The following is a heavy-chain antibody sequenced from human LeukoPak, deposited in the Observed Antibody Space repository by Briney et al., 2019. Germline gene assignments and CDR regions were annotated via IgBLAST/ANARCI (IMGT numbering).Heavy chain of an antibody. CDR2: ISSSSSTI. D-gene: IGHD4-17*01. CDR3: AREPPGTTVRINWFDP. J-gene: IGHJ5*02. V-gene: IGHV3-48*02. Sequence: GGSLRLSCAASGFTFSSYSMNWVRQAPGKGLEWVSYISSSSSTIYYADSVKSRFTISRDNAKNSLYLQMNSLRDEDTAVYYCAREPPGTTVRINWFDPWGQGTLVTVSS. CDR1: GFTFSSYS.